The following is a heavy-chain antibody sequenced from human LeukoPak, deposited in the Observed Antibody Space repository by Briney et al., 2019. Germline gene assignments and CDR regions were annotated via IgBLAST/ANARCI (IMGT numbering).Heavy chain of an antibody. Sequence: ASVKVSCKASGYTFTSYGISWVRQAPGQGLERMGWISAYNGNTNYAQKPQGRVTMTTDTSTSTAYMELRSLRSDDTAVYYCARAHYDFWSGHYYYYYMDVWGKGTTVTVSS. CDR2: ISAYNGNT. V-gene: IGHV1-18*01. J-gene: IGHJ6*03. CDR1: GYTFTSYG. CDR3: ARAHYDFWSGHYYYYYMDV. D-gene: IGHD3-3*01.